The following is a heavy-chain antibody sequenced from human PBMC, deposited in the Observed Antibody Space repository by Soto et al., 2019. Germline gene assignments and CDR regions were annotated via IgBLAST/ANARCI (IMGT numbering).Heavy chain of an antibody. J-gene: IGHJ4*01. CDR1: GGTFSIYA. CDR3: ARARPDCSGGSCYPRELDY. Sequence: SLKVSCKASGGTFSIYAISWVRQAPGQGLEWMGGIIPIFGTANYAQKFQGRVTITADESASTAYMELSSLRSEDTAVYYCARARPDCSGGSCYPRELDYRG. V-gene: IGHV1-69*13. CDR2: IIPIFGTA. D-gene: IGHD2-15*01.